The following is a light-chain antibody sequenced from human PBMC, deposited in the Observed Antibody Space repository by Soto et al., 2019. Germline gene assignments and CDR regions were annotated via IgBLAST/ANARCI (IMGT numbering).Light chain of an antibody. CDR1: NIGSKS. CDR2: YDS. J-gene: IGLJ2*01. Sequence: SSELTQPPSESVAPGKTARITCGGNNIGSKSVHWYQQKPGQAPVLVIYYDSDRPSGIPERFSGSNSGNTATLTISRVEAGDEADYYCQVWDSSSDHLVFGGGTKLTVL. CDR3: QVWDSSSDHLV. V-gene: IGLV3-21*04.